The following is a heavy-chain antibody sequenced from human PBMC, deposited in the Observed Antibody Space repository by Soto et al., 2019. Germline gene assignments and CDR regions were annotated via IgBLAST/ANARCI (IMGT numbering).Heavy chain of an antibody. Sequence: PXGSLRPACSASGFTFSSYSMNWVRQAPGKGLEWVSSISSSSSYIYYADSVKGRFTISRDNAKNSLYLQMNSLRAEDTAVYYCARDDAAVAFDIWGQGTMVTVSS. J-gene: IGHJ3*02. CDR2: ISSSSSYI. CDR1: GFTFSSYS. V-gene: IGHV3-21*01. D-gene: IGHD6-13*01. CDR3: ARDDAAVAFDI.